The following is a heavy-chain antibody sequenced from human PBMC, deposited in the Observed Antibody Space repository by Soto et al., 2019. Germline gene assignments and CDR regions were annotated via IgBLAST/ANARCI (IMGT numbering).Heavy chain of an antibody. V-gene: IGHV1-2*02. D-gene: IGHD3-10*01. Sequence: QVQLVQSGAEVKKPGASVKVSCKASGYTFTGYYMHWVRQAPGQGLEWMGWINPNSGGTNHAQKVQGRVTMTRDTSISIASMELSRLRSDDTAVYYCARDIITIVRGVIPYYYYGMDGGGQGPTLTVSS. CDR2: INPNSGGT. J-gene: IGHJ6*02. CDR1: GYTFTGYY. CDR3: ARDIITIVRGVIPYYYYGMDG.